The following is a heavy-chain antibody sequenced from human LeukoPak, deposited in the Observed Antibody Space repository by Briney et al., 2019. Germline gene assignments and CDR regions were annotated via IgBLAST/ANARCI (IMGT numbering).Heavy chain of an antibody. CDR3: ARGILTGTTPVGY. D-gene: IGHD1-7*01. CDR1: GYSISSGYY. V-gene: IGHV4-38-2*02. J-gene: IGHJ4*02. CDR2: IYHVGST. Sequence: PSETLSLTCTVSGYSISSGYYWGWIRQPPGKGLEWIGSIYHVGSTYYNPSLKSRVTISVGTSKNQFSLKLSSVTAADTAVYYCARGILTGTTPVGYWGQGTLVTVSS.